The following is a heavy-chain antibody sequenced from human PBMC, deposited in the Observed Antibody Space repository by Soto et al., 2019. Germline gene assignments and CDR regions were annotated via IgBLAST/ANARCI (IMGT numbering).Heavy chain of an antibody. J-gene: IGHJ6*02. V-gene: IGHV1-2*02. CDR1: GYNFIGYE. CDR2: MNPKSGAT. D-gene: IGHD2-2*01. Sequence: ASVKVSCKASGYNFIGYEMHWARQAPGQGLEWMGLMNPKSGATRIAQKFQGRVTMTRDTSMSTAYMELSSLRSDDTAVYYCARERVADIVVVPMKENYYYYGMDVWGHGTTVTVS. CDR3: ARERVADIVVVPMKENYYYYGMDV.